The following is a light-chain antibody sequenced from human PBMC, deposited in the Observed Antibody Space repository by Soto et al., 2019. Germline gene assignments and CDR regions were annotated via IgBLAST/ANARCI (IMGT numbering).Light chain of an antibody. CDR2: AAA. CDR1: QGISSY. V-gene: IGKV1-8*01. Sequence: AIRMTQSPSSFSASTGDRVTITCRASQGISSYLAWYQQKPGKAPKLVIYAAATLQRGAPSRFSASGSGTDFTLTISRLQSEDFATYYCQQYLSYPYTFGQGTKLEI. CDR3: QQYLSYPYT. J-gene: IGKJ2*01.